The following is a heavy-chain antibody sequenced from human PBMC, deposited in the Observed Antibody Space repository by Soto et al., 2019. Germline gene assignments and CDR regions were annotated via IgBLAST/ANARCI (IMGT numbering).Heavy chain of an antibody. V-gene: IGHV3-11*01. Sequence: QVQLVESGGGLVKPGGSLRLSCAASGFTFSDYHMSWIRQAPGKGLEWVSDISSSGSIMYYADSVKGRFTISRDNAKNSLYQQMNSLRAEDTAVYYCARPPDGGYFYYYDRDVWGKGTTVTVSS. J-gene: IGHJ6*03. D-gene: IGHD4-17*01. CDR1: GFTFSDYH. CDR3: ARPPDGGYFYYYDRDV. CDR2: ISSSGSIM.